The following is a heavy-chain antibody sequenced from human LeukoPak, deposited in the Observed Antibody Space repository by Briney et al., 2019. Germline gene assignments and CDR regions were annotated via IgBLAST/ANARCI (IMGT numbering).Heavy chain of an antibody. V-gene: IGHV4-59*08. CDR3: AGRDPLQLWFNY. Sequence: SETLSLTCTVSGGSISSYYWSWIRQPPGKGLEWIGYIYYSGSTNYNPSLKSRVTISVDTSKNQFSLKLSSVTAADTAVYYCAGRDPLQLWFNYWGQGTLVTVSS. D-gene: IGHD5-18*01. CDR2: IYYSGST. J-gene: IGHJ4*02. CDR1: GGSISSYY.